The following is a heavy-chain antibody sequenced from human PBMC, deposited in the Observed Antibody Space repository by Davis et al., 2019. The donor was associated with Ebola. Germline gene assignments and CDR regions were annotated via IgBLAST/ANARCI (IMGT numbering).Heavy chain of an antibody. CDR3: AKDDINYGPVGFVDHYYGVGV. CDR2: ISWNSANK. D-gene: IGHD5-24*01. CDR1: GFPFDDYA. Sequence: PGGSLRLSCAASGFPFDDYAMHWVRQVPGKGLEWVAGISWNSANKDYADAVKGRFIISRDNAKKSVLLQMNSLRPDDTAFYFCAKDDINYGPVGFVDHYYGVGVWGKGTMVTVSS. V-gene: IGHV3-9*01. J-gene: IGHJ6*04.